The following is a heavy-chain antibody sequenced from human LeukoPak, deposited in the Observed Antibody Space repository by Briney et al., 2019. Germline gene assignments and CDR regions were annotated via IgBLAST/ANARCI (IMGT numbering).Heavy chain of an antibody. Sequence: GESLKISCKGSGYSFTNFWIGWVRQMPGKGLEWMGMIYPGDSDTRYSPSFQGQVTISADKSIGTAYLQWSSLKASDTAMYYCARHGPYYYDSTGYYYDHWGQGTLVTVSS. V-gene: IGHV5-51*01. CDR2: IYPGDSDT. J-gene: IGHJ5*02. D-gene: IGHD3-22*01. CDR1: GYSFTNFW. CDR3: ARHGPYYYDSTGYYYDH.